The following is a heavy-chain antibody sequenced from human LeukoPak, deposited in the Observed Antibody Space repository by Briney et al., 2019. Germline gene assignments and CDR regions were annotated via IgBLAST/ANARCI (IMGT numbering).Heavy chain of an antibody. V-gene: IGHV3-33*06. CDR3: VKDAQRGFDYSNSLQH. D-gene: IGHD4-11*01. CDR1: ALTFSHYG. J-gene: IGHJ4*02. Sequence: GGSLRPSCEASALTFSHYGMHSVRQAPRKRLGWVAVIWSDATNQYYSDSVKGRFTISRDNFKRTVSLQMNSLRAQDTAVYYCVKDAQRGFDYSNSLQHWGQGSLVTVSS. CDR2: IWSDATNQ.